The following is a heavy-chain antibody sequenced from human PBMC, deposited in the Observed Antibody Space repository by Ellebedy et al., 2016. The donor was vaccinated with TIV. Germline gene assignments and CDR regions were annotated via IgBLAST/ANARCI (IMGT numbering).Heavy chain of an antibody. J-gene: IGHJ4*02. CDR3: ARDRLYGFDY. CDR2: ISYDGSNK. V-gene: IGHV3-30-3*01. D-gene: IGHD4-17*01. CDR1: GFTFSSYA. Sequence: GESLKISXAASGFTFSSYAMHWVRQAPGKGLEWVAVISYDGSNKYYADSVKGRFTISRDNSKNTLYLQMNSLRAEDTAVYYCARDRLYGFDYWGQGTQVTVSS.